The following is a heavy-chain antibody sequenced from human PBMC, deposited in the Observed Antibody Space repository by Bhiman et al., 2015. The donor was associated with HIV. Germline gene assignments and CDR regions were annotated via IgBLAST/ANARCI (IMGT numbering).Heavy chain of an antibody. CDR3: AKDGMWFRAERYFFDY. Sequence: EVQLLESGGGLVQPGGSLRLSCAASGLSFSNYAMSWVRQAPGKGLEWVSAISGSGGSTYYADSVKGRFTIFRDNSKNTLYLQMNSLRADDTAFYFCAKDGMWFRAERYFFDYWGQGTLVTVSS. V-gene: IGHV3-23*01. CDR2: ISGSGGST. CDR1: GLSFSNYA. D-gene: IGHD2-21*01. J-gene: IGHJ4*02.